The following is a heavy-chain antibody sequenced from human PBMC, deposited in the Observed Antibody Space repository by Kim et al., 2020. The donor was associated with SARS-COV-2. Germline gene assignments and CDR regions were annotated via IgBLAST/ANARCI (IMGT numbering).Heavy chain of an antibody. V-gene: IGHV1-18*01. Sequence: ASVKVSCKASGYTFTSYGISWVRQAPGQGLEWMGWISAYNGNTNYAQKLRGRVTMTTDTSTSTAYIELRSLRSDDTAVYYCARADYDILTGYVPAGYWGQGTLVTVSS. CDR1: GYTFTSYG. D-gene: IGHD3-9*01. CDR3: ARADYDILTGYVPAGY. CDR2: ISAYNGNT. J-gene: IGHJ4*02.